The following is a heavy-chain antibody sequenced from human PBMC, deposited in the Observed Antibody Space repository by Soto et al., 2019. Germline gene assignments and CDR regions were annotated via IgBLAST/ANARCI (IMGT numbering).Heavy chain of an antibody. CDR2: ISGTDPYM. D-gene: IGHD6-13*01. CDR3: ARGSSVRGMNV. CDR1: GFTFSDYY. V-gene: IGHV3-11*06. J-gene: IGHJ6*02. Sequence: QVQLVESGGGLVKPGGSLRLSCAASGFTFSDYYMSWVRQAPGKGLEWVSYISGTDPYMKYADAVRGRFTVSRDNAKNSLYLQMNSLRDDHTAVYYCARGSSVRGMNVWGQGTPVTVSS.